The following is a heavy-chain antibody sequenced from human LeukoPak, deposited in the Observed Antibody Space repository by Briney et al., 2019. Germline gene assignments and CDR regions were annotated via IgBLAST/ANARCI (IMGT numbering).Heavy chain of an antibody. Sequence: GRSLRLSCAASGLTFSSYAMHWVRQAPGKGLEWVAVIWYDGSSEYYADSVKGRFTISRDHSKNTLYLQMNSLRAEDTAVYYCARDFGTPETYFDYWGQGTLVTVSS. J-gene: IGHJ4*01. CDR1: GLTFSSYA. V-gene: IGHV3-33*01. D-gene: IGHD3-16*01. CDR2: IWYDGSSE. CDR3: ARDFGTPETYFDY.